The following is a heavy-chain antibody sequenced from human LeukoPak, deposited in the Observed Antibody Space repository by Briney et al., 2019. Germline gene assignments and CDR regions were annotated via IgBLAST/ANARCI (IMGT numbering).Heavy chain of an antibody. CDR1: GFTFRNYV. Sequence: GGSLRLSCAASGFTFRNYVMHWVRQAPGEGLQWVAFIRYDGSKVYSADSVKGRFTISRDNSKNTLDLQMNSLRAEDTVVYYCARAGTYSHFDYWGQGTLVTVSS. CDR3: ARAGTYSHFDY. V-gene: IGHV3-30*02. J-gene: IGHJ4*02. D-gene: IGHD2-15*01. CDR2: IRYDGSKV.